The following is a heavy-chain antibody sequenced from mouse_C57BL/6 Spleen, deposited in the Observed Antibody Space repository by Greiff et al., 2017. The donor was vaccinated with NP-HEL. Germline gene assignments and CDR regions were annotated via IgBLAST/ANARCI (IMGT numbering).Heavy chain of an antibody. CDR2: ISGGGGNT. CDR3: ARYYGSSSWFAY. D-gene: IGHD1-1*01. V-gene: IGHV5-9*01. Sequence: EVMLVESGGGLVKPGGSLKLSCAASGFTFSSYTMSWVRQTPEKRLEWVATISGGGGNTYYPDSVKGRFTISRDNAKNTLYLQMSSLRSEDTALYYCARYYGSSSWFAYWGQGTLVTVSA. J-gene: IGHJ3*01. CDR1: GFTFSSYT.